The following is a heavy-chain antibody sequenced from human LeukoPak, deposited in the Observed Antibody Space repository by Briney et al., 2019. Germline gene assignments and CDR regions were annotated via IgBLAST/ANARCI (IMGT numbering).Heavy chain of an antibody. D-gene: IGHD2-2*01. CDR3: ARDGPGYCSSTSRYRIDY. J-gene: IGHJ4*02. CDR1: GFTFSSYA. Sequence: PGRSLRLSCAASGFTFSSYAMHWVRQAPGKGLEWVAVISYDGSNKYYADSVKGRFTISRDNSKNTLYLQMNSLRAEDTAVYYCARDGPGYCSSTSRYRIDYWGQGTLVTVSS. CDR2: ISYDGSNK. V-gene: IGHV3-30-3*01.